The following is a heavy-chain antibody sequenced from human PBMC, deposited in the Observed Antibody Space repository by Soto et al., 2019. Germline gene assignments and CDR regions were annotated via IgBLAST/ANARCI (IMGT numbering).Heavy chain of an antibody. J-gene: IGHJ4*02. CDR3: ARVVPAAYFDY. D-gene: IGHD2-2*01. CDR2: ISAYNGHT. CDR1: GYTFTSYG. V-gene: IGHV1-18*01. Sequence: QVQLVQSGAEVKKPGASVKVSCKASGYTFTSYGITWVRQAPGQGLEWMGWISAYNGHTNYSQNFQGRVNMTTETSTSTAYMELRSLRSDDTAVFYCARVVPAAYFDYWGQGTLVTVSS.